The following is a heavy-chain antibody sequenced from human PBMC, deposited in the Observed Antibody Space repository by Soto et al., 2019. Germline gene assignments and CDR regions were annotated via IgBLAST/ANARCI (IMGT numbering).Heavy chain of an antibody. CDR2: IDPSDSYT. Sequence: GESRKISCKGSGYSFTSYWISWVRQMPGKGLEWMGRIDPSDSYTNYSPSLQGHVTISADKSISTAYLQWSSLKASDTAMYYCARPYYYDSSGSVDAFDIWGQGTMVTVSS. V-gene: IGHV5-10-1*01. CDR1: GYSFTSYW. CDR3: ARPYYYDSSGSVDAFDI. J-gene: IGHJ3*02. D-gene: IGHD3-22*01.